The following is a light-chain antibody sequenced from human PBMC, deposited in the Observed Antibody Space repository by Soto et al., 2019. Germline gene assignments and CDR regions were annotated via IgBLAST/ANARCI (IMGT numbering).Light chain of an antibody. CDR2: LPS. J-gene: IGKJ1*01. CDR3: MQALQTPRT. Sequence: DIVMTQSPLSLPVTSGDPASISCRSSQSLLHPNGGTYLEWYLQKPGQSPQLLIYLPSSRASGLPDRFARRGSGTDYTLKIRRVAAEHVGVYYCMQALQTPRTFGRGTKVAIK. CDR1: QSLLHPNGGTY. V-gene: IGKV2-28*01.